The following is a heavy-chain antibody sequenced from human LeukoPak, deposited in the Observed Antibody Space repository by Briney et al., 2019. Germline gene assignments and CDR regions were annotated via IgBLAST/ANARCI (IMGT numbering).Heavy chain of an antibody. V-gene: IGHV1-69*13. Sequence: SVKVSCKASGGTFGYYSISWVRQAPGQGLEWMGRVVPVSGTADYAQNFQGRVTITADESTHTAYMELSSLRSEDTAIYYCARDGNYMDVWGKGTTVTVS. CDR1: GGTFGYYS. CDR3: ARDGNYMDV. J-gene: IGHJ6*03. CDR2: VVPVSGTA.